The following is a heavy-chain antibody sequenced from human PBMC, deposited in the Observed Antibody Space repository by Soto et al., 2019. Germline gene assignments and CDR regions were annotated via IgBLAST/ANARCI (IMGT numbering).Heavy chain of an antibody. CDR3: AKDTAATQFWDY. CDR1: GFTFSTYA. J-gene: IGHJ4*02. D-gene: IGHD2-15*01. V-gene: IGHV3-23*01. CDR2: ISGSGGST. Sequence: GGPLRLSCRASGFTFSTYAMNRGRQGPGKGLEWVSAISGSGGSTYYADSVKGRFTISRDNSKNTLYLQMNSLRAEDTAVYYCAKDTAATQFWDYWGQGTLVTVSS.